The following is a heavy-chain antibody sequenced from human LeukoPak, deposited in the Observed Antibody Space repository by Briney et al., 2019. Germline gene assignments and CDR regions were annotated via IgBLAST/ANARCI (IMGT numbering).Heavy chain of an antibody. CDR3: ARHFYGDYRNWFDP. D-gene: IGHD4-17*01. CDR2: ISAYNGNT. J-gene: IGHJ5*02. Sequence: ASVKVSCKASGYTFTSYGISWVRQAPGQGLEWMGWISAYNGNTNYAQKLQGRVTMTTDTSTSTAYMELRSLRSDDTAVYYCARHFYGDYRNWFDPWGQGTLVTVSS. CDR1: GYTFTSYG. V-gene: IGHV1-18*01.